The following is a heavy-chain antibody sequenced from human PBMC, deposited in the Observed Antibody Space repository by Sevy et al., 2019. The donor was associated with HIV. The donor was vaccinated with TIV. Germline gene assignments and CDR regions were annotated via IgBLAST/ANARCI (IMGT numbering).Heavy chain of an antibody. CDR1: GDSVSSNSAA. J-gene: IGHJ4*02. D-gene: IGHD1-26*01. CDR3: ARDLPKRGFVGLTRRGYFDF. CDR2: TYYRSGWYN. V-gene: IGHV6-1*01. Sequence: SQTLSLTCAISGDSVSSNSAAWNWIRQSPSRGLEWLGRTYYRSGWYNDYVVSVNSRITINPDTSKNQFSLKLNFVTPEDTAVYYCARDLPKRGFVGLTRRGYFDFWGQGTLVTVSS.